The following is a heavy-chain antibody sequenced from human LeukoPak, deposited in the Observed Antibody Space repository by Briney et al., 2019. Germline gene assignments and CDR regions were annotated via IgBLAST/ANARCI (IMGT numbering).Heavy chain of an antibody. Sequence: GGSLRLSCAASAFTFSSYAMSWVRQAPGKGLEWVSAISGSGGSTYYADSVKGRFTISRDNSQNTLSLQMNSLRAEDTAVYYCAKDQSYSSGWYDYWGQGTLVTVSS. J-gene: IGHJ4*02. D-gene: IGHD6-19*01. CDR1: AFTFSSYA. CDR2: ISGSGGST. CDR3: AKDQSYSSGWYDY. V-gene: IGHV3-23*01.